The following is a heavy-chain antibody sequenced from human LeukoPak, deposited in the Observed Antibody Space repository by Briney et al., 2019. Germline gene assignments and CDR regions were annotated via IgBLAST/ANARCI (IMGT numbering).Heavy chain of an antibody. V-gene: IGHV4-4*07. D-gene: IGHD2-15*01. CDR2: NYTSGST. CDR3: ARDARYCSGGSCYRSPFMDV. Sequence: SETLSLTCAVYGGSFSGYYWSWIRQPAGKGLEWIGRNYTSGSTNYNPSLKSRVTISVDTSKNQFSLKLSSVTAADTAVYYCARDARYCSGGSCYRSPFMDVWGKGTTVTISS. J-gene: IGHJ6*03. CDR1: GGSFSGYY.